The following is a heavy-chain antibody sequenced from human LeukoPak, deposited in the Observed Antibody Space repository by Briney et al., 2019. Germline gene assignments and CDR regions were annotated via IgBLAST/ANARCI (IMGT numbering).Heavy chain of an antibody. CDR2: ISYNGSDT. V-gene: IGHV3-30*04. Sequence: PGRSLRLSCAASGFNFSHYCLHWVRQAPAKGLDCVAFISYNGSDTYYADYVKGRFTISRDNSRNTLYLQMDSLRLGDTGMCFCTRDLVDCGGDCNNFREGGQGTLVTVSS. CDR1: GFNFSHYC. D-gene: IGHD5-24*01. J-gene: IGHJ4*02. CDR3: TRDLVDCGGDCNNFRE.